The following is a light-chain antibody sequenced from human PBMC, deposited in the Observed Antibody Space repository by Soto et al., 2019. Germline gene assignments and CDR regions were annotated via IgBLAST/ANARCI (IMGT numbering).Light chain of an antibody. V-gene: IGKV3-20*01. CDR2: GAS. Sequence: EIVMTQSPATLSVSPGDRATLSCRASQSVSSNLAWYQQRPGQAPRLLIYGASTRASGIPDRFSGSGSGTDFTLAIDRLEPEDFALYFCHQYGGSMETFGQGTKVDIK. J-gene: IGKJ1*01. CDR3: HQYGGSMET. CDR1: QSVSSN.